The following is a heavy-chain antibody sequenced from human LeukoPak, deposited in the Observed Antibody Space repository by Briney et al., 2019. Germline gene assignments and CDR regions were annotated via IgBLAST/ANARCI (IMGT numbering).Heavy chain of an antibody. J-gene: IGHJ4*02. CDR1: GFTFSNSW. CDR3: ARDWAYGWDY. CDR2: IKQDGSKK. Sequence: GGSLRLSCAASGFTFSNSWMSWVRQAPGKGLEWVANIKQDGSKKNYVDSVKGRFTISRDNAKNSLYLQMNSLRTEDTAVYYCARDWAYGWDYWGQGTLVTVSS. V-gene: IGHV3-7*04. D-gene: IGHD2-15*01.